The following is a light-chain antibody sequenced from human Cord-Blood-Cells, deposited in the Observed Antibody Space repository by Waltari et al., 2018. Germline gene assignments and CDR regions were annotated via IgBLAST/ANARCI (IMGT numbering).Light chain of an antibody. V-gene: IGLV2-23*01. CDR1: SSDVGSYNL. Sequence: QSALTQPASVSGSPGQSITISCTGTSSDVGSYNLVSWYQQHPGKAPKLMIYEGSKRPAGVSNRVSGSKSGNTASLTISGLQAEDEADYYCCSYAGSSTEVFGGGTKLTVL. CDR3: CSYAGSSTEV. CDR2: EGS. J-gene: IGLJ2*01.